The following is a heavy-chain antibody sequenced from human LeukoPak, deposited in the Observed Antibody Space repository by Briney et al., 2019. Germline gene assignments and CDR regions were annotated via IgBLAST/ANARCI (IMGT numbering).Heavy chain of an antibody. CDR3: ARRIVGTMSDF. J-gene: IGHJ4*02. V-gene: IGHV4-39*01. CDR1: GGSISSSTYY. Sequence: KPSETLSLTCTVSGGSISSSTYYWGWIRQPPGEGLEWIGSINHGGSSYYNPSLSRVTISGDTSKNQFSLRLSSVTAADTAVYHCARRIVGTMSDFWGQGILVTVSS. CDR2: INHGGSS. D-gene: IGHD1-1*01.